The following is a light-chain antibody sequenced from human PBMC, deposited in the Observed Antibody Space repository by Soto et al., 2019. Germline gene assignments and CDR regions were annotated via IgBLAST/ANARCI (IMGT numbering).Light chain of an antibody. CDR1: QGIGNY. CDR3: QKHNGALGT. CDR2: SAS. Sequence: DIQMTQSPSSLSASVGDRVTITCRASQGIGNYLAWYQQKPGKVPKLLIYSASTLQSGVPSRFSGSGSGTDFTLTISSLQPEDVATYYCQKHNGALGTFGEGTKVEIK. V-gene: IGKV1-27*01. J-gene: IGKJ1*01.